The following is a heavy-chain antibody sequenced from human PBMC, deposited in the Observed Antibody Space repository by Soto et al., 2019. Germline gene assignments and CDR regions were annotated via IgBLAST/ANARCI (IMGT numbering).Heavy chain of an antibody. J-gene: IGHJ4*02. CDR1: GGSISSGGYY. CDR3: ARDASVAGLAYYFDY. D-gene: IGHD6-19*01. Sequence: SETLSLTCTVSGGSISSGGYYWSWIRQHPGKGLEWIGYIYYSGSTYYNPSLKSRVTISVDTSKNQFSLKLSSVTAADTAVYYCARDASVAGLAYYFDYWGQGTLVTVSS. V-gene: IGHV4-31*03. CDR2: IYYSGST.